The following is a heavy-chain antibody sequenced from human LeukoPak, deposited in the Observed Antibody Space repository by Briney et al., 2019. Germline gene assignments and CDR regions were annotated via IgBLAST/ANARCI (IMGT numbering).Heavy chain of an antibody. J-gene: IGHJ4*02. CDR3: AKLAVSNDYSNYRSVDY. Sequence: GGSLRLSCSASGFTVSSNYMSWVRQAPGKGLEWVSVIYSGGSTYYADSVKGRFTISRDNSKNTLYLQMNSLRAEDTAVYYCAKLAVSNDYSNYRSVDYWGQGTLVTVSS. CDR1: GFTVSSNY. CDR2: IYSGGST. D-gene: IGHD4-11*01. V-gene: IGHV3-53*01.